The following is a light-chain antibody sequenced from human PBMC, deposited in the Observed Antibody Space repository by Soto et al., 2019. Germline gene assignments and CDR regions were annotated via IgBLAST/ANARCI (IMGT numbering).Light chain of an antibody. J-gene: IGKJ4*01. CDR2: AAS. V-gene: IGKV1-27*01. CDR1: QCISSY. Sequence: DIQMTQSPSSLSASVGDRVTITCRASQCISSYLAWYQQKPGKVPKLLIYAASTLQTGVPSRFSGSGSGTDFTLTISSLQPEDVATSYCQKYNSASSLTFGGGTKVEFK. CDR3: QKYNSASSLT.